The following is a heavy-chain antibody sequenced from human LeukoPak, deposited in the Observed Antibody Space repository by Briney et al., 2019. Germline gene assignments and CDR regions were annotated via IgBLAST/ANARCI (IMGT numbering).Heavy chain of an antibody. Sequence: PSETLSLTCTVSGGSISSSSYYWGWIRQPPGKGLEWIGSIYYSGSTNYNPSLKSRVTISVDTSKNQFSLKLSSVTAADTAVYYCARGSLPHYHGSGSESSNDYWGQGTLVTVSS. CDR2: IYYSGST. D-gene: IGHD3-10*01. J-gene: IGHJ4*02. CDR1: GGSISSSSYY. CDR3: ARGSLPHYHGSGSESSNDY. V-gene: IGHV4-39*07.